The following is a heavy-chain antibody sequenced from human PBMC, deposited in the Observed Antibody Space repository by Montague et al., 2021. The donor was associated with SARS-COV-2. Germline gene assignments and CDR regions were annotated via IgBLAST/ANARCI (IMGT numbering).Heavy chain of an antibody. CDR3: ARGVVHVDVLTDIPKILYYDFDV. CDR1: GGAINRGDYY. V-gene: IGHV4-30-4*08. J-gene: IGHJ6*02. CDR2: TYSTGDT. D-gene: IGHD2-21*02. Sequence: TLSLTCTVSGGAINRGDYYWTWIRQPPGKGLEWIGNTYSTGDTSYSPSLKGRVGISLDTSKNQVSLNLRSVAAADTAVYYCARGVVHVDVLTDIPKILYYDFDVWGQGTPVVVSS.